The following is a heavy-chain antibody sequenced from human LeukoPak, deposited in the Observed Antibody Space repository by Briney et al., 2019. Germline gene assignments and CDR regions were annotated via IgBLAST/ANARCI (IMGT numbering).Heavy chain of an antibody. D-gene: IGHD1-14*01. J-gene: IGHJ4*02. CDR3: ARATGDY. CDR1: GFTASSNY. Sequence: GGSLRLSCAASGFTASSNYMSWVRQAPGKGLEWVSVIYSGGSTYYADSVTGRFTISRDNSKNTLYLQMNSLRAEDTAVYYCARATGDYWGQGTLVTVSS. V-gene: IGHV3-66*02. CDR2: IYSGGST.